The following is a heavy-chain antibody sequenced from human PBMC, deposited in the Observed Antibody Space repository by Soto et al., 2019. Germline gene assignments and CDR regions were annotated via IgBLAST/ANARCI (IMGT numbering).Heavy chain of an antibody. V-gene: IGHV3-23*01. J-gene: IGHJ4*02. D-gene: IGHD3-22*01. CDR1: GFTFSSYA. Sequence: GGSLRLSCAASGFTFSSYAMSWVRQAPGKGLEWVSAISGSGGSTYYADSVKGRFTISRDNSKNTLYLQMNSLRAEDTAVYYCAKTQFGGTYYYDSSGYYVYWGQGTLVTVSS. CDR3: AKTQFGGTYYYDSSGYYVY. CDR2: ISGSGGST.